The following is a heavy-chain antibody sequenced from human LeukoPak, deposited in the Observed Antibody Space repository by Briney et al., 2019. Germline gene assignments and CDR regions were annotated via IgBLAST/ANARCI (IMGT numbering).Heavy chain of an antibody. Sequence: SETLSLTCTVSGGSISSSSYYWSWIRQPPGKGLEWIGYIYYSGSTNYNPSLKSRVIISVDTSKNQFSLKLSSVTAADTAVYYCARDTRLALDYWGQGTLVTVSS. D-gene: IGHD2-2*01. V-gene: IGHV4-61*01. CDR1: GGSISSSSYY. CDR3: ARDTRLALDY. J-gene: IGHJ4*02. CDR2: IYYSGST.